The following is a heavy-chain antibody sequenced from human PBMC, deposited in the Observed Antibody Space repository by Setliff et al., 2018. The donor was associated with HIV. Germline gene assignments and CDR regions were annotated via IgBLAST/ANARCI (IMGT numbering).Heavy chain of an antibody. Sequence: PGESLTISCKGSGYSFTSYWIGWVRQMPGKGLEWMGIIYPGDSDTRYSPSFQGQVTISADKSISTAYLQWSSLKASDTAMYYCARLGAYCSSTSCYSYYYYYYYMDVWGKGTTVTVSS. J-gene: IGHJ6*03. CDR1: GYSFTSYW. D-gene: IGHD2-2*02. CDR2: IYPGDSDT. CDR3: ARLGAYCSSTSCYSYYYYYYYMDV. V-gene: IGHV5-51*01.